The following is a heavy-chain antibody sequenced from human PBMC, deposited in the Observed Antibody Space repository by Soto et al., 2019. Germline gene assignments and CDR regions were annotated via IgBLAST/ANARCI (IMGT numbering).Heavy chain of an antibody. CDR3: ARDRHGGGMDV. CDR2: IIPNIGST. J-gene: IGHJ6*02. CDR1: GDTFSGYA. D-gene: IGHD3-10*01. Sequence: ASVKVSCKASGDTFSGYAISWVRQAPGQGLEWMGGIIPNIGSTNYAQKFQGRVTMTRDTSTSTAYMELSRLRSEDTAVYYCARDRHGGGMDVWGQGTTVTVSS. V-gene: IGHV1-2*02.